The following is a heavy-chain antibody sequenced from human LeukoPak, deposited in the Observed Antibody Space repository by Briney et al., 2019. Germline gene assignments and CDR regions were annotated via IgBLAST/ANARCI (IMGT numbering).Heavy chain of an antibody. V-gene: IGHV4-39*07. J-gene: IGHJ4*02. CDR1: GGSISSSSYY. Sequence: SETLSLTCTVSGGSISSSSYYWGWIRQPPGKGLEWIGSIYYSGSTYYNPSLKSRVTISVDTSKNQFSLKLSSVTAADTAVYYCARGEEVAGTFDYWGQGTLVTVSS. D-gene: IGHD6-19*01. CDR2: IYYSGST. CDR3: ARGEEVAGTFDY.